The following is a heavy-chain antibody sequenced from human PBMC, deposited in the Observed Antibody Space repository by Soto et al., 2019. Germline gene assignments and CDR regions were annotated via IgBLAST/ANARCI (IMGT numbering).Heavy chain of an antibody. Sequence: GASVKVSCKASGYTFTSYYIHWVRQAPGQGLEWMGIINPSVGSTTYSQKFQGRVTMTRDTSTSTVYMDLNSLRSEDTAVYYCARDFQGGGSNYYLDYWGQGTLVTVSS. CDR2: INPSVGST. J-gene: IGHJ4*02. CDR3: ARDFQGGGSNYYLDY. CDR1: GYTFTSYY. D-gene: IGHD4-4*01. V-gene: IGHV1-46*01.